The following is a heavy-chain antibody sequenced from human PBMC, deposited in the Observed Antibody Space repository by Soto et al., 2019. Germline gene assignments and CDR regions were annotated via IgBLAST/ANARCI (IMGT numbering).Heavy chain of an antibody. Sequence: SQTLSLTCAISGDSVSSNSAAWNWIRQSPSRGLEWLGRTYYRSKWYNDYAVSVKSRITINPDTSRNQFSLQLNSVTPEDTAVYYCARASLGYCSVGSRPSKYFLHSGPATLLTLS. V-gene: IGHV6-1*01. CDR1: GDSVSSNSAA. D-gene: IGHD2-15*01. CDR3: ARASLGYCSVGSRPSKYFLH. CDR2: TYYRSKWYN. J-gene: IGHJ1*01.